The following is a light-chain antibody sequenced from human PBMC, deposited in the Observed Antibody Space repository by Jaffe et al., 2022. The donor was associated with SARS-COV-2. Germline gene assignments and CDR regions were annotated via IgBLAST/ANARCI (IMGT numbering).Light chain of an antibody. CDR2: GAS. Sequence: EIVMTQSPATLSVSPGERATLSCRASQSVATSLAWYQQNPGQAPRVLIYGASARATGIPARFSGSGSGTEFTLTISSLQSEDFATYYCHQYNNWPYTFGQGTKLEIK. V-gene: IGKV3-15*01. J-gene: IGKJ2*01. CDR3: HQYNNWPYT. CDR1: QSVATS.